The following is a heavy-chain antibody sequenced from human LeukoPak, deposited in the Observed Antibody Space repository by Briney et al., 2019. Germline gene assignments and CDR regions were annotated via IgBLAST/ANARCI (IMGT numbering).Heavy chain of an antibody. D-gene: IGHD5-18*01. J-gene: IGHJ4*02. CDR1: GFTFDDYA. V-gene: IGHV3-9*03. CDR2: ISWNSGGI. Sequence: GGSLRLSCAASGFTFDDYAMHWVRQAPGKGLEWVSGISWNSGGIGYADSVKGRFTISRDNAKNSLYLQMNSLRAEDMALYYCAKAAGPYSYGYVFDYWGQGTLVTVSS. CDR3: AKAAGPYSYGYVFDY.